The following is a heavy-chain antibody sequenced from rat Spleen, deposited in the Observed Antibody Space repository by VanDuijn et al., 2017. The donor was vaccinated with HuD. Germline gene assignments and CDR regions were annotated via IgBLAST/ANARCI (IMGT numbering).Heavy chain of an antibody. CDR2: ISSGGGDT. V-gene: IGHV5-25*01. CDR3: ARRHYGYTDYFDY. J-gene: IGHJ2*01. CDR1: GFTFSDFF. D-gene: IGHD1-9*01. Sequence: EVQLVESDGGLVQPGRSLNLSCAASGFTFSDFFMAWVRQAPAKGLEWVATISSGGGDTYYPDSVRGRFTISRHNAKSTLYLQMDSLRSEDTATYYCARRHYGYTDYFDYWGQGVMVTVSS.